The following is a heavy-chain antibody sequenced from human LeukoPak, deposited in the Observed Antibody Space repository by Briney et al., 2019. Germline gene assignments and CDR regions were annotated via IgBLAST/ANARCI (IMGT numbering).Heavy chain of an antibody. J-gene: IGHJ4*02. V-gene: IGHV4-59*08. D-gene: IGHD5-18*01. CDR2: IHSSGST. CDR1: DDSISSYY. Sequence: SETLSLTCTVSDDSISSYYWSWIRQPPGKGLEWIGFIHSSGSTYYNPSLESRVTMSEDTSKNQFSLKLSSVTAADTAFYYCARLPRGYSYGYVDYWGQGTLVTVSS. CDR3: ARLPRGYSYGYVDY.